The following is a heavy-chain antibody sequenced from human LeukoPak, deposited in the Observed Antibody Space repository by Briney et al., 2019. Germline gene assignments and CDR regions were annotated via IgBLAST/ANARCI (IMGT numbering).Heavy chain of an antibody. V-gene: IGHV3-23*01. CDR2: ISGSGVST. CDR1: GFIFSSYA. CDR3: AKDPAAVVVGFFDY. D-gene: IGHD2-15*01. J-gene: IGHJ4*02. Sequence: GGSLRLSCAASGFIFSSYAMSWVRQAPGKGLEWVSTISGSGVSTYYADSEKGRFTISRDNSKNTLYLQMNSLRAEDTAVYYCAKDPAAVVVGFFDYWGQGTLVTVSS.